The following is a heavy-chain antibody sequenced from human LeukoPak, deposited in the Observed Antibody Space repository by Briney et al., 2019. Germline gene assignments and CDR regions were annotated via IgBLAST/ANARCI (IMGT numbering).Heavy chain of an antibody. D-gene: IGHD3-3*01. CDR2: IWYDGSNK. CDR1: GFTFSNYG. V-gene: IGHV3-33*01. CDR3: ARVWDFWSGYYGIDY. Sequence: PGGSLRLSCAASGFTFSNYGMHWVRQAPGKGLEWVAVIWYDGSNKYYADSVKGRFTISRDNSKNTLYLQMNSLRAEDTAVYYCARVWDFWSGYYGIDYWGQGTLVTVSS. J-gene: IGHJ4*02.